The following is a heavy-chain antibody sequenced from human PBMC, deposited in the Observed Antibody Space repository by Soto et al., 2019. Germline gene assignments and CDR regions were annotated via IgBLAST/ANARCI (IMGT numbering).Heavy chain of an antibody. CDR1: GGSISSGGYY. CDR3: ALDYGESELRADDAFDI. Sequence: SETLSLTCTVSGGSISSGGYYWSWIRQHPGKGLEWIGYIYYSGSTYYNPSLKSRVTISVDTSKNQFSLKLSSVTAADTAVYYCALDYGESELRADDAFDIWGQGTMVTVSS. J-gene: IGHJ3*02. CDR2: IYYSGST. V-gene: IGHV4-31*03. D-gene: IGHD4-17*01.